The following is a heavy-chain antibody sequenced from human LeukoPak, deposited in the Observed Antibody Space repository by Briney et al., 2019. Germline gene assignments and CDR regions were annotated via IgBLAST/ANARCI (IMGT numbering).Heavy chain of an antibody. J-gene: IGHJ4*02. CDR1: GFTFSSYA. V-gene: IGHV3-23*01. CDR2: ISGSGGST. Sequence: GGSLRLSCAASGFTFSSYAMSWVRQAPGKGREWFSVISGSGGSTYYADSVKGRFTISRDNSKNTLYLQMNSLRAEDTAVYYCAKVRPTVPSRGYFDYWGQGTLVTVSS. D-gene: IGHD1-1*01. CDR3: AKVRPTVPSRGYFDY.